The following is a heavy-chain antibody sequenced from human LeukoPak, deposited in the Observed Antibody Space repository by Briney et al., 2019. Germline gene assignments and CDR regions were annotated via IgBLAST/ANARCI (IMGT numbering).Heavy chain of an antibody. V-gene: IGHV5-51*01. CDR2: IYPGDSDT. Sequence: GESLKISCKGSGYSFTSYWIGWVRQEPGKGLEWMGIIYPGDSDTRYSPSFQGQVTISADKSISTAYLQWSSLKASDTAVYYCARGATVGATRNYFDYWGQGTLVTVSS. CDR1: GYSFTSYW. D-gene: IGHD1-26*01. CDR3: ARGATVGATRNYFDY. J-gene: IGHJ4*02.